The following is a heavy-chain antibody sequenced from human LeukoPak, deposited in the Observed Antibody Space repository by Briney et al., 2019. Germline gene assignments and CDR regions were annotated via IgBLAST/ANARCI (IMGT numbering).Heavy chain of an antibody. V-gene: IGHV1-2*02. J-gene: IGHJ6*03. CDR1: GYTFTGYY. CDR3: ARDRSTRSYYYYMGV. Sequence: ASVKVSCKASGYTFTGYYMHWVRQAPGQGLEWMGWINPNSGGTNYAQKFQGRVTMTRDTSISTAYMELSRLRSDDTAVYYCARDRSTRSYYYYMGVWGKGTTVTVSS. D-gene: IGHD2-2*01. CDR2: INPNSGGT.